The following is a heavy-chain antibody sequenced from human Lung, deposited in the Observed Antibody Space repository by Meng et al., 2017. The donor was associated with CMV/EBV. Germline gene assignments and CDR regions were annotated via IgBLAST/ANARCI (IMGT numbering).Heavy chain of an antibody. CDR1: GDTFSNYA. V-gene: IGHV1-69*05. CDR3: ATHDFLRGHWYVDL. J-gene: IGHJ2*01. CDR2: IIPIFGTT. Sequence: SGDTFSNYAISWVRQAPGQGLEWMGGIIPIFGTTNSAQKFQGRVTITTDESRSTAYMELSSLTSEDTAVYYCATHDFLRGHWYVDLWGRGTLVTVSS. D-gene: IGHD3/OR15-3a*01.